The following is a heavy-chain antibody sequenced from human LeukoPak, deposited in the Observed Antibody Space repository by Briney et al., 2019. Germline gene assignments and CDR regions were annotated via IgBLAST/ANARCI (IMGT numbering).Heavy chain of an antibody. CDR2: ISYDGSNK. V-gene: IGHV3-30*03. CDR1: GFTFSSYG. Sequence: GGSLRLSCAASGFTFSSYGMHWVRQAPGKGLKWVAVISYDGSNKYYADSVKGRFTISRDNSKNTLYLQMNSLRAEDTAVYYCARVAAGAFNFDYWGQGTLVTVSS. D-gene: IGHD6-13*01. J-gene: IGHJ4*02. CDR3: ARVAAGAFNFDY.